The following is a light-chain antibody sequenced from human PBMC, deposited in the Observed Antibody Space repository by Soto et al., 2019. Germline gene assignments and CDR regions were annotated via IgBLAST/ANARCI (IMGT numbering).Light chain of an antibody. J-gene: IGKJ5*01. V-gene: IGKV1-17*01. CDR3: KQSYSPPPIT. Sequence: EIQMTQSPSSLSASVGERVTISCRVSQGIRNDLGCYQQKPGKAPKLLIYAASTLQSGVPSRFSGSGSGREFTLTISSLQPEDFATYYCKQSYSPPPITFGQGTRLEIK. CDR2: AAS. CDR1: QGIRND.